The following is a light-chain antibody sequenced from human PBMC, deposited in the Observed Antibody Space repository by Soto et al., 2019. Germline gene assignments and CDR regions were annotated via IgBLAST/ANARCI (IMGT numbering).Light chain of an antibody. CDR2: GAS. CDR1: QSVSSN. CDR3: QQYNNWPPIT. J-gene: IGKJ5*01. Sequence: EIVMTQSPATLSVSPGERATLSCRASQSVSSNLAWYQQKPGQAPRLLIYGASTRATGIPARFSGSGSGTKFTLTISSPQSEDFAVYYCQQYNNWPPITLGQGTRLEIK. V-gene: IGKV3-15*01.